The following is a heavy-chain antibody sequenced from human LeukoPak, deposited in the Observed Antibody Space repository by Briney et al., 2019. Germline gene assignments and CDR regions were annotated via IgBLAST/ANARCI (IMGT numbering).Heavy chain of an antibody. V-gene: IGHV4-59*08. CDR3: ARRAYSSGFDYIDY. CDR1: GGSISSYY. Sequence: PSETLSLTCTVSGGSISSYYWIWIRQPPGKGLELIGFIYYSGSTSYNPSLKSRVTISVDTSKSQVSLKLSSVIAADTAVYYCARRAYSSGFDYIDYWGQGTLVTVSS. D-gene: IGHD6-19*01. J-gene: IGHJ4*02. CDR2: IYYSGST.